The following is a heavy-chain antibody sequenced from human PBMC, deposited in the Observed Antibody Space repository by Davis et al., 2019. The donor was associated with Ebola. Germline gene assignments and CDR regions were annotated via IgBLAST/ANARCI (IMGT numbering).Heavy chain of an antibody. CDR3: STDLYRYGTVSYYFDK. Sequence: LSLTCAVSGDSIRSLEWWSCVRQAPGKGPEWVAVIWYDGTIQYYADSVKGRFTVSRDNSKSTLYLHMKSLRAEDTALYYCSTDLYRYGTVSYYFDKWGEGTLVTVSS. J-gene: IGHJ4*02. V-gene: IGHV3-33*08. CDR2: IWYDGTIQ. D-gene: IGHD3-10*01. CDR1: GDSIRSLEW.